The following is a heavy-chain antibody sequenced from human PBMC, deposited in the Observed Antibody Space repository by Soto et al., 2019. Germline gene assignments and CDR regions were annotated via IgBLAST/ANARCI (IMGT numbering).Heavy chain of an antibody. Sequence: EVQLVESGGGLVKPGGSLRLSCAASGFTFSNAWMNWVRQAPGKGLEWVGRIKSKTDGGTTDYAAPVKGRFTISRDDSKNTLYLQMNSLKNEDTAVYYCTTEETRYYDSSGYPDYYYYGMDVCGQGTTVTVSS. CDR3: TTEETRYYDSSGYPDYYYYGMDV. J-gene: IGHJ6*02. CDR1: GFTFSNAW. CDR2: IKSKTDGGTT. V-gene: IGHV3-15*07. D-gene: IGHD3-22*01.